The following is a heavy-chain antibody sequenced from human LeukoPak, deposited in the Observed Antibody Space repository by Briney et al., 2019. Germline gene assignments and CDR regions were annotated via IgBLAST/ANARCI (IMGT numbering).Heavy chain of an antibody. V-gene: IGHV3-23*01. J-gene: IGHJ6*03. D-gene: IGHD3-10*01. CDR2: ISASGGST. Sequence: GWSLRLSCAASGFTLSSYAMSSVRQAPGKGLEWVSSISASGGSTNYADSVKGRFTISRDNSKNTVYLQMNSLRAEDTAVYYCAKVMKGSERLTMVRGVIIKTAGLYYMDVWGKGTTVTVSS. CDR3: AKVMKGSERLTMVRGVIIKTAGLYYMDV. CDR1: GFTLSSYA.